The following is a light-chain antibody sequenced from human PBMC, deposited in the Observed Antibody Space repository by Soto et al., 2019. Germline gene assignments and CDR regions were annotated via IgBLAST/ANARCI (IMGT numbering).Light chain of an antibody. Sequence: ATVSVSPGERATLSCRASQSVSSNLAWYQQKPGQSPRLLIYGASTRATGIPARFSGSGSGTEFTLTISSLQSEDFAVYYLQQYGSSPQTFGQGTRLEIK. V-gene: IGKV3-15*01. CDR1: QSVSSN. CDR3: QQYGSSPQT. J-gene: IGKJ5*01. CDR2: GAS.